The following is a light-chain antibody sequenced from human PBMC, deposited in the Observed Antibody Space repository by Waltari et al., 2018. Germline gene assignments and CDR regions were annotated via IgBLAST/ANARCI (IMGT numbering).Light chain of an antibody. Sequence: EIVLTQSLGTLSLSPGERATLSCRASQNGKNNNYFAWDQQKPGQAPRLLIYAASRRATGIPDRFSGSGSGTDFTLTISRLEPEDFAVYSCHQYGTSPRTFGLGTKLEIK. CDR1: QNGKNNNY. J-gene: IGKJ2*01. CDR3: HQYGTSPRT. V-gene: IGKV3-20*01. CDR2: AAS.